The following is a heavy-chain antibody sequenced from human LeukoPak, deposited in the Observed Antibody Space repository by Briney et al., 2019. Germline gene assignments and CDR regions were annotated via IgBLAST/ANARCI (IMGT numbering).Heavy chain of an antibody. V-gene: IGHV3-30*04. J-gene: IGHJ4*02. CDR3: ASGYCSSTSCFPVY. Sequence: GGSLRLSCAASGFIFSSYAMHWVRQAPGKGLEWVAVISYDRSNKYYADSVKGRFTISRDNSKNTLYLQMNGLRGEDTAVYHCASGYCSSTSCFPVYWGQGTLVTVSS. CDR1: GFIFSSYA. CDR2: ISYDRSNK. D-gene: IGHD2-2*03.